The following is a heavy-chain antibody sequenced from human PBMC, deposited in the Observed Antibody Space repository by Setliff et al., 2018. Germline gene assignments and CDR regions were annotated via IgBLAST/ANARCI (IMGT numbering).Heavy chain of an antibody. J-gene: IGHJ6*03. D-gene: IGHD2-2*01. CDR1: GFSFGGHD. V-gene: IGHV3-30*02. Sequence: LRLSCAASGFSFGGHDMHWVRQTPDKGLEWVTFIQPDGGNKYYKDSVKGRFTISRDDSKNTLYLQMISLRSEDTAVYYCARVDCSSTSCYAGIYYYYMDVWGKGTTVTVSS. CDR2: IQPDGGNK. CDR3: ARVDCSSTSCYAGIYYYYMDV.